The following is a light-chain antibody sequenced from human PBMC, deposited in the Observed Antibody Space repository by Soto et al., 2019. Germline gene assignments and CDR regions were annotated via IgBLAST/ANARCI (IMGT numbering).Light chain of an antibody. J-gene: IGLJ2*01. V-gene: IGLV2-11*01. CDR2: DVS. Sequence: QSALTQPRSVSGSPGQSVTISCTGTSSDVGGYNYDSWYQQHPGKAPKLMIYDVSKRPSGVPDRFSGSKSGNTASLTISGLQAEDEADYYCCSYAGRGVVFGGGTKLTVL. CDR1: SSDVGGYNY. CDR3: CSYAGRGVV.